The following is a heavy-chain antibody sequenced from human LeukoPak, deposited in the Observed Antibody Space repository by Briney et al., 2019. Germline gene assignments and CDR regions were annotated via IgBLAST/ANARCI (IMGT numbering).Heavy chain of an antibody. D-gene: IGHD4-23*01. CDR1: GFTFSSYA. Sequence: QAGGSLRLSCAASGFTFSSYAMSWVRQAPGKGLEWVSAIRGSGGSTYYADSVKGRFTISRDNSKNTLYLQMNSLRAEDTAVYYCAKALVVTGYYYYYMDVWGKGTTVTVSS. CDR2: IRGSGGST. J-gene: IGHJ6*03. V-gene: IGHV3-23*01. CDR3: AKALVVTGYYYYYMDV.